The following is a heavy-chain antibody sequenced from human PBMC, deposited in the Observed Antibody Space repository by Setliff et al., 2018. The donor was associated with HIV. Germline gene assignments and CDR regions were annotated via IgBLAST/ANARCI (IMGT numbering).Heavy chain of an antibody. CDR1: GGSFRSSRYY. D-gene: IGHD6-13*01. J-gene: IGHJ5*02. CDR2: IHYGGFF. V-gene: IGHV4-39*07. CDR3: ARALSAAGLAWFDP. Sequence: PSETLSLTCTVSGGSFRSSRYYWGWIRQPPGKGLEWIGNIHYGGFFWYSPSLKSRVTISGDTSKNQFSLKLSSVTAADTAVYYCARALSAAGLAWFDPWGQGTLVTVSS.